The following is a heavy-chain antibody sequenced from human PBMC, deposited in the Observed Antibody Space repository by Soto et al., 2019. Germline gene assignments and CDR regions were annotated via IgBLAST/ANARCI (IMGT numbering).Heavy chain of an antibody. CDR2: INSDGSST. V-gene: IGHV3-74*01. Sequence: GGSLRLSCAASGFTFSSYWMHWVHQAPGKGLVWVSRINSDGSSTFYADSVKGRFTISRDNAKNTLYLQMNSLRADDTAVYYCASSLLTPFDYWGQGTLVTVSS. CDR3: ASSLLTPFDY. J-gene: IGHJ4*02. CDR1: GFTFSSYW. D-gene: IGHD7-27*01.